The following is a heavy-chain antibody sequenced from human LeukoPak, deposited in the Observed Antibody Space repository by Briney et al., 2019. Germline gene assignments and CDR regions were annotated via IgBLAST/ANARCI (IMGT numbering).Heavy chain of an antibody. Sequence: PSETLSLTCTVSGGSISSYYWSWIRQPAGKGLEWIGRIYTSGSTNYSPSLKSRVTMSVDTSKNQFSLKPSSVTAADTAVYYCARVNYYVSGAYYPGWFDPWGQGTLVTVSS. V-gene: IGHV4-4*07. CDR3: ARVNYYVSGAYYPGWFDP. J-gene: IGHJ5*02. D-gene: IGHD3-22*01. CDR1: GGSISSYY. CDR2: IYTSGST.